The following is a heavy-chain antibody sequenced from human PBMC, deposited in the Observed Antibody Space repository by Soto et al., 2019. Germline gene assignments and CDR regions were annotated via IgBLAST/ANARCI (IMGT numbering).Heavy chain of an antibody. D-gene: IGHD3-22*01. J-gene: IGHJ5*02. CDR3: AREIGHLWGSDP. Sequence: QVQLVQSGAEVKKPGASVKVSCKASGYTFTGYYMHWVRQAPGQGLEWMGWINPNSGGTNYAQKFQGWVTMTRDTSSSTAYMELSRLRSDDTAVHYCAREIGHLWGSDPWVQGTLVTVSS. CDR1: GYTFTGYY. CDR2: INPNSGGT. V-gene: IGHV1-2*04.